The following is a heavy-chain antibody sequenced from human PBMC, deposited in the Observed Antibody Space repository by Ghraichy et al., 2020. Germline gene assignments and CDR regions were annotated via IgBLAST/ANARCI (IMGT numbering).Heavy chain of an antibody. CDR2: IYHSGST. V-gene: IGHV4-4*02. Sequence: SETLSLTCAVSGGSISSSDWWSWVRQPPGKGLEWIGEIYHSGSTNYNPSLKSRVTISVDKTKNHFSLKLNSVTAADTAVYYCASGGYSSGWFGGYWGQGTLVTVSS. D-gene: IGHD6-19*01. CDR3: ASGGYSSGWFGGY. CDR1: GGSISSSDW. J-gene: IGHJ4*02.